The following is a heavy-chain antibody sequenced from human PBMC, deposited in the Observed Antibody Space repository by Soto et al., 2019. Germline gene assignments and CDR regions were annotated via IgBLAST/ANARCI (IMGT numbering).Heavy chain of an antibody. CDR3: AGHLASRYSDSWYKGWHIDH. CDR2: ISYSTSHI. CDR1: GITFSSYG. Sequence: EVQLVESGGGPVKPGGSLRLSCAASGITFSSYGMNWVRQAPGKGLEWVSSISYSTSHIYYADSVKGRFTISRDNAKNSLYLQMDSLRAEDTAMYYCAGHLASRYSDSWYKGWHIDHWGQGTLVTVSS. D-gene: IGHD1-26*01. V-gene: IGHV3-21*01. J-gene: IGHJ4*02.